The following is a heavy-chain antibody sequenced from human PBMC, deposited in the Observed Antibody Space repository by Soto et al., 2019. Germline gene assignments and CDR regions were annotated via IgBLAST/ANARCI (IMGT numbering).Heavy chain of an antibody. CDR1: GGSISSGGYY. J-gene: IGHJ4*02. CDR3: ARHYYDSSGYYDC. D-gene: IGHD3-22*01. V-gene: IGHV4-31*03. Sequence: SETLSLTCTVSGGSISSGGYYWSWIRQHPGKGLEWIGYIYYSGSTYYNPSLKSRVTISVDTSKNQFSLKLGSVTAADTAVYYCARHYYDSSGYYDCWGQGTLVTVSS. CDR2: IYYSGST.